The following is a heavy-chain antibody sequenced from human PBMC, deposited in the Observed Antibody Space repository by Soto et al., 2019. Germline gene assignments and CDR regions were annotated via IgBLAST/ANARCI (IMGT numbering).Heavy chain of an antibody. CDR1: GYSFTSYW. Sequence: GESLKISCKGSGYSFTSYWIGWVRQMPGKGLEWMGIIYPGDSDTRYSPSFQGQVTISADKSISTAYLQWSSLKASDTAMYYCASLNPGSSWYMLFDYWRQGTLVTVSS. J-gene: IGHJ4*02. CDR2: IYPGDSDT. CDR3: ASLNPGSSWYMLFDY. V-gene: IGHV5-51*01. D-gene: IGHD6-13*01.